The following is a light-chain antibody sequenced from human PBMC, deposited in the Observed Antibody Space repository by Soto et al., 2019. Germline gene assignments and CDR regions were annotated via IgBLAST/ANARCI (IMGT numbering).Light chain of an antibody. CDR1: SSDVGTYNY. V-gene: IGLV2-11*01. CDR2: DVS. J-gene: IGLJ1*01. CDR3: CSYAGSYIFV. Sequence: QSALIQPRSVSGSPGQPVTISCTGTSSDVGTYNYVSWYRQHPGKAPKLMISDVSKRPSGVPDRFSGSKSDNTASLTISGLQAEDEGDYYCCSYAGSYIFVFGTGTKVTVL.